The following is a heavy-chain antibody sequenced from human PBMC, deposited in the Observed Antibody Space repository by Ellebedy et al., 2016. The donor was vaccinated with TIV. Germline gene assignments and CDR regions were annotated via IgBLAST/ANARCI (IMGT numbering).Heavy chain of an antibody. D-gene: IGHD3-22*01. CDR1: GGSISGYY. CDR3: ARSRGDHYDSRAYYNK. J-gene: IGHJ4*02. Sequence: SETLSLTCSVSGGSISGYYWSWIRQPPGKGLEWVGYMLYNGFSNYNPSLESRVSMSVDTSKNQFSLKLRSVTAADTAVYYCARSRGDHYDSRAYYNKWGQGTLVTVSS. CDR2: MLYNGFS. V-gene: IGHV4-59*08.